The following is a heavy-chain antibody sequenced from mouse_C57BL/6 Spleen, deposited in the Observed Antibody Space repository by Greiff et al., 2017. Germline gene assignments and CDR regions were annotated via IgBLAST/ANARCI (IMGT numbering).Heavy chain of an antibody. J-gene: IGHJ2*01. V-gene: IGHV1-62-2*01. CDR3: AGRDLWSHYFDY. CDR2: FYPGSGSI. CDR1: GYTFTEYT. D-gene: IGHD6-1*01. Sequence: VQLQESGAELVKPGASVKLSCKASGYTFTEYTIHWVKQRPGQGLEWIGWFYPGSGSIKYNEKFKDKATLTADKSSSTVYMELSRLTSADSAVFFCAGRDLWSHYFDYWGQGTTLTVSS.